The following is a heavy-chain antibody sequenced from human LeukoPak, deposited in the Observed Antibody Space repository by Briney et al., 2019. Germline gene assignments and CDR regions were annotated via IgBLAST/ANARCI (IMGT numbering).Heavy chain of an antibody. V-gene: IGHV3-30*04. CDR3: ARGDELLWFGGDAFDI. CDR1: GFTFSSYA. J-gene: IGHJ3*02. Sequence: GGTLRLSCAASGFTFSSYAMHWVRQAPGKGLEWVAVISYDGSNKYHADSVKGRFTISRDNSKNTLYLQMNSLRAEDTAVYYCARGDELLWFGGDAFDIWGQGTMVIVSS. CDR2: ISYDGSNK. D-gene: IGHD3-10*01.